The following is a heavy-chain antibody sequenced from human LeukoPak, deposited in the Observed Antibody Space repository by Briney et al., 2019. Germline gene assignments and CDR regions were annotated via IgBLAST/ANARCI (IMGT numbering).Heavy chain of an antibody. CDR1: GGSISSSSYY. D-gene: IGHD3-22*01. V-gene: IGHV4-39*01. Sequence: SETLSLTCTVSGGSISSSSYYWGWIRQPPGKGLEWIGSIYYSGSTYYNPSLKSRVTISVDTSKNQFSLKLSSVTAADTAVYYCARQRLGYDNDYWGQGTLVTVSS. J-gene: IGHJ4*02. CDR3: ARQRLGYDNDY. CDR2: IYYSGST.